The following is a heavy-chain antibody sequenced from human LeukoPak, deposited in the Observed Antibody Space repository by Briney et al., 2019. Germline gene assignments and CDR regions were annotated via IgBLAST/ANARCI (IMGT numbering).Heavy chain of an antibody. Sequence: SETLSLTCTVSGDSISSGEYTWGWIRQPPGKGLEWIGSVYYTGSTYYNPSLKSRVTISVDTSKNQFSLKLSSVTAADTAVYYCARGFSDHYYYYYYMDVWGKGTTVTVSS. CDR2: VYYTGST. D-gene: IGHD3-3*01. CDR1: GDSISSGEYT. J-gene: IGHJ6*03. V-gene: IGHV4-39*07. CDR3: ARGFSDHYYYYYYMDV.